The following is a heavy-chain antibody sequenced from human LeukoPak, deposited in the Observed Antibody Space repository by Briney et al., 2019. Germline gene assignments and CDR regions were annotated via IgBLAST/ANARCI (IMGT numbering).Heavy chain of an antibody. V-gene: IGHV3-7*01. Sequence: GGSLRLSCAASGFIFTNYFMSWVRQAPGKGLEWVASIKHDGSEKYYVDPVRGRFTISRDNTMNSLYLQMSSLRAEDTAVYYCATDRGWRTSGYYLYYFEYWGQGTLVTYSS. CDR2: IKHDGSEK. CDR1: GFIFTNYF. D-gene: IGHD3-3*01. CDR3: ATDRGWRTSGYYLYYFEY. J-gene: IGHJ4*02.